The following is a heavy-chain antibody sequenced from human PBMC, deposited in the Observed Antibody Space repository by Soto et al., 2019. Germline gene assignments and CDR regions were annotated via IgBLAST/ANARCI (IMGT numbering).Heavy chain of an antibody. V-gene: IGHV4-4*02. CDR1: GASISSTNW. CDR3: ARHIAVPTTRGFDY. J-gene: IGHJ4*02. CDR2: IYHSGAT. D-gene: IGHD2-15*01. Sequence: QVQLQESGPGLVKPSGTLSLTCAVSGASISSTNWWRWVRQAPGEGPEWIGEIYHSGATNYNPSLKSRVIISMDTSKNQLSLRLDSVTAADTAVYFCARHIAVPTTRGFDYWGQGTLVTVSS.